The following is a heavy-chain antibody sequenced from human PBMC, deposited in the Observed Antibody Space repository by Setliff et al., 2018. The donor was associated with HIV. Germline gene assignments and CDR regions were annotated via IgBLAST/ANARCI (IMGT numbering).Heavy chain of an antibody. CDR2: FYTGTT. D-gene: IGHD3-22*01. CDR1: GASIRNYY. J-gene: IGHJ3*02. CDR3: ARAPTDHYDPTRLGDGLDI. V-gene: IGHV4-4*08. Sequence: SETLSLTCTVSGASIRNYYWSWIRQAPGRGLEWLGFFYTGTTYYNHYLKSRVTISVETSKRQIPLKVKSVTAADTAVYYFARAPTDHYDPTRLGDGLDIWGQGTMVTVSS.